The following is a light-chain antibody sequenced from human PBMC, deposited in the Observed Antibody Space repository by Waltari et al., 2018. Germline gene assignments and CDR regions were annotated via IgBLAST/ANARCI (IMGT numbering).Light chain of an antibody. CDR3: QQYYGSPLT. V-gene: IGKV4-1*01. J-gene: IGKJ4*01. CDR1: QSVLSSSNNKNY. Sequence: DIVMTQSPDSLAVSLGERATINCMSSQSVLSSSNNKNYLAWYQQKPGQPPKLLLYWAFTRESGVPDRFSGGGSGTDFTLTISSLQAEDVAVYYCQQYYGSPLTFGGGTKVGIK. CDR2: WAF.